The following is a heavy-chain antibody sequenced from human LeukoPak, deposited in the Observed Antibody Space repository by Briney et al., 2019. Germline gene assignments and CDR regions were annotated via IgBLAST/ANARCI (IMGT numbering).Heavy chain of an antibody. D-gene: IGHD2-2*01. CDR1: GYSISSGYY. Sequence: SETLSLTCTVSGYSISSGYYWSWIRQPPGKGLEWIGEINHSGSTSYNPSLKSRVTISVDTSKNQFSLKLSSVTAADTAVYYCARETYCTSTICPIGDHFDYWGQGTLVTVSS. J-gene: IGHJ4*02. V-gene: IGHV4-38-2*02. CDR2: INHSGST. CDR3: ARETYCTSTICPIGDHFDY.